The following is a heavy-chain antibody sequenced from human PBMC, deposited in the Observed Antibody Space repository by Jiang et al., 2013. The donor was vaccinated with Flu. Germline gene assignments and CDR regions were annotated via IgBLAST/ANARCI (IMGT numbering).Heavy chain of an antibody. V-gene: IGHV4-39*01. D-gene: IGHD2-2*01. Sequence: GSGLVKPSETLSLTCTVSGGSISSSSYYWGWIRQPPGKGLEWIGSIYYSGSTYYNPSLKSRVTISVDTSKNQFSLKLSSVTAADTAVYYCASSPLGGIVVVPAEWFDPWGQGTLVTVSS. CDR1: GGSISSSSYY. J-gene: IGHJ5*02. CDR2: IYYSGST. CDR3: ASSPLGGIVVVPAEWFDP.